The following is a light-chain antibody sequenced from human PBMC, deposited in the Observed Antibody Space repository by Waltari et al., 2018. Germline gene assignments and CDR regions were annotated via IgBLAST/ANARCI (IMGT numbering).Light chain of an antibody. CDR1: TSDVGGYDS. Sequence: QSALTQPASVPASPGQPITISCTGTTSDVGGYDSVTCYEQYPGKASKLIISEVSKRPSGNSNRYSGSKSGNAASLSISGLQAEDEADYYCTSYTGSSGVVYGGGTKLNVL. J-gene: IGLJ2*01. V-gene: IGLV2-14*01. CDR2: EVS. CDR3: TSYTGSSGVV.